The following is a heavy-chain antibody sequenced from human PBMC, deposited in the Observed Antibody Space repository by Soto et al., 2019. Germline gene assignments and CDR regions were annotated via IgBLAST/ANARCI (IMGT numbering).Heavy chain of an antibody. J-gene: IGHJ6*02. CDR2: IFFSGTT. Sequence: QVQLQESGPGLVKPSQTLSLTCTVSGGSIGTPDHFWSWISQPPGKGLEWLGYIFFSGTTHYNPSHKSRLYLSRDMSRDQFSLTLTSVTAADTAVYFCARERVYGATPPFLYYGMEVWGHGTTVVVSS. D-gene: IGHD1-26*01. CDR1: GGSIGTPDHF. CDR3: ARERVYGATPPFLYYGMEV. V-gene: IGHV4-30-4*01.